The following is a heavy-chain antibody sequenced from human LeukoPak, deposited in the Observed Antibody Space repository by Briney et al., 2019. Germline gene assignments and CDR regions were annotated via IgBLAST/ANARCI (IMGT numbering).Heavy chain of an antibody. CDR2: ISSSSSYI. J-gene: IGHJ4*02. D-gene: IGHD1-26*01. Sequence: PGGSLRLSCAASGFTFSSYSMNWVRQAPGKGLEWVSSISSSSSYIYYADSVKGRFTISRDNAKNSLYLQMNSLRAEDTAVYYCTNQNRYSGSYRPFDYWGQGTLVTVSS. V-gene: IGHV3-21*01. CDR1: GFTFSSYS. CDR3: TNQNRYSGSYRPFDY.